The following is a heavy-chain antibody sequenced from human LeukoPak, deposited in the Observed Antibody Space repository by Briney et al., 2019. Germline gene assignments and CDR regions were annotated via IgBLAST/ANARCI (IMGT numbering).Heavy chain of an antibody. CDR2: IYTSGST. Sequence: PSETLSLTCAAYGGSFSGYYWSWIRQPAGKGLEWIGRIYTSGSTNYNPSLKSRVTISVDTSKNQFSLKLSSVTAADTAVYYCARGIAAAYYMDVWGKGTTVTISS. D-gene: IGHD6-25*01. J-gene: IGHJ6*03. CDR1: GGSFSGYY. CDR3: ARGIAAAYYMDV. V-gene: IGHV4-59*10.